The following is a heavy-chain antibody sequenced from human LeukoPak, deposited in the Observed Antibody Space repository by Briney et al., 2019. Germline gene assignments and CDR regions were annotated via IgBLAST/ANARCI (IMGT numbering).Heavy chain of an antibody. CDR2: ISYDGSDK. V-gene: IGHV3-30*03. Sequence: PGGSLRLSCAASGFTFSSYGLHWVRQAPGKGLEWVAVISYDGSDKYYADSVKGRFTISRDNAKNSLYLQMNSLRAEDTAVYYCAASAGYCSGGNCYSGYYGMDVWGQGTTVTVSS. CDR3: AASAGYCSGGNCYSGYYGMDV. D-gene: IGHD2-15*01. CDR1: GFTFSSYG. J-gene: IGHJ6*02.